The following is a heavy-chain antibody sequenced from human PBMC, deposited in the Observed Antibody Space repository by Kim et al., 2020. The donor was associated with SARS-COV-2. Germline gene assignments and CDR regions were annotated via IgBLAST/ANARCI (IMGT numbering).Heavy chain of an antibody. D-gene: IGHD2-15*01. J-gene: IGHJ5*02. CDR2: TYYRSKWYN. CDR1: GDSVSSNSAA. Sequence: SQTLSLTCAISGDSVSSNSAAWNWIRQSPSRGLEWLGRTYYRSKWYNDYAVSVKSRITINPDTSKNQFSLQLNSVTPEDTAVYYCARASRDHTTGYCSGGSCYGAAPNWFDPWGQGTLVTVSS. CDR3: ARASRDHTTGYCSGGSCYGAAPNWFDP. V-gene: IGHV6-1*01.